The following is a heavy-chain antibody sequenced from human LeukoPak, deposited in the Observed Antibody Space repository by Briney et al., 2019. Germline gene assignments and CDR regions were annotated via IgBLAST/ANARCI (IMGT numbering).Heavy chain of an antibody. V-gene: IGHV3-23*01. J-gene: IGHJ4*02. CDR1: GFTFSSYA. CDR2: ISGSGDST. D-gene: IGHD6-19*01. Sequence: GGSLRLSCAVSGFTFSSYAMSWVRQAPGKGLEWASAISGSGDSTSYADSVKGRFSVSRDNSKNTLHLQMNSLRAEDTALYYCARNISSGWYVDYWGQGTLVTVSS. CDR3: ARNISSGWYVDY.